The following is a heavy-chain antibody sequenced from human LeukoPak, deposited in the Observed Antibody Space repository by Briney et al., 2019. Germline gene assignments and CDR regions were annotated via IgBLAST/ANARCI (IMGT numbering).Heavy chain of an antibody. V-gene: IGHV3-7*04. CDR2: IKRDGSEK. Sequence: GGSLRLSCAASGFTFSSYWMSWVRQAPGKGLEWVANIKRDGSEKYYVDSVKGRFTISRDNAKNSLYLQMNSLRAEEAAVYYCARGYGVSIHFDYWGQGTLVTVSS. CDR3: ARGYGVSIHFDY. D-gene: IGHD4-17*01. CDR1: GFTFSSYW. J-gene: IGHJ4*02.